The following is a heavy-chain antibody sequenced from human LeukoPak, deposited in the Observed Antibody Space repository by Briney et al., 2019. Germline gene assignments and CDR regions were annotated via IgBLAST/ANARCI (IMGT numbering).Heavy chain of an antibody. CDR3: ARDPVGNRGNYFDL. V-gene: IGHV3-23*01. Sequence: GGSLRLSCAPSAFSFSIYAMYWVRQAPGKGLEWVSSVSGGGGATSYAGSVKGRFTISRDNSKNTLYLQMNGLRAEDTAVYFWARDPVGNRGNYFDLWGQGALVIVSS. CDR2: VSGGGGAT. J-gene: IGHJ4*02. D-gene: IGHD1-26*01. CDR1: AFSFSIYA.